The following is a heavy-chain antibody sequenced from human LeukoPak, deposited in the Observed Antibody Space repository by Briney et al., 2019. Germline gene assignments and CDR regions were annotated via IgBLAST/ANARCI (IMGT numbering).Heavy chain of an antibody. CDR2: INQDGSEK. Sequence: GGSLRLSCAASGFTFSGYWMSWGGQAPGKGLEGVANINQDGSEKYYVDSVKGRFTISRDNAKNSLFLQMGSLRVEDTAVYYCARESTAGYNSSWYGFRNWGQGTLVSVSS. CDR1: GFTFSGYW. D-gene: IGHD6-13*01. J-gene: IGHJ1*01. CDR3: ARESTAGYNSSWYGFRN. V-gene: IGHV3-7*01.